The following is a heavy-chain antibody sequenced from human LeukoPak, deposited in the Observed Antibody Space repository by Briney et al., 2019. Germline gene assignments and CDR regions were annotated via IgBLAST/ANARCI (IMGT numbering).Heavy chain of an antibody. CDR3: ATKAREAPE. D-gene: IGHD1/OR15-1a*01. V-gene: IGHV3-11*01. CDR2: ISGSGSDI. J-gene: IGHJ4*01. Sequence: LSLTCTVSGGSISSYYMSWIRQPPGKGLEWLSYISGSGSDINYADSVKGRFTVSRDNAKSALYLQMNSLGVEDTAIYYCATKAREAPEWGQGTLVTVSS. CDR1: GGSISSYY.